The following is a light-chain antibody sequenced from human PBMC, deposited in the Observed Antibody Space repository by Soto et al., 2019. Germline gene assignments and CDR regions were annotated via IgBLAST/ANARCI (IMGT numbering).Light chain of an antibody. J-gene: IGKJ3*01. CDR2: DAS. CDR3: QKYDDVPQ. Sequence: DIQMTQSPSSLSASVGDTVTITCQASQDITKHLNWYQQKPGKAPNLLIYDASHLKTGVPSRFSGSGSGIYFTLTISSLQPEDIATYYGQKYDDVPQFGPGTKVDF. CDR1: QDITKH. V-gene: IGKV1-33*01.